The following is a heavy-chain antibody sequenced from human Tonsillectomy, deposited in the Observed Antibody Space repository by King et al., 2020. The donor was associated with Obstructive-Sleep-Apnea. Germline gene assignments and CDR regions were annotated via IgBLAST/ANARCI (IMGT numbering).Heavy chain of an antibody. V-gene: IGHV1-46*03. CDR3: SSFGKAELPQQRFYYYGMDV. CDR1: GYTFTNFY. Sequence: QLVQSGAEVKKPGASVKVSCKASGYTFTNFYMHWVRQAPGQGLEWMGIINPSGGSTNYAEKFEGRVTMTRDTSASTVYLELSSLTSEDTAVYYCSSFGKAELPQQRFYYYGMDVWGQGTTVTVSS. J-gene: IGHJ6*02. D-gene: IGHD3-10*01. CDR2: INPSGGST.